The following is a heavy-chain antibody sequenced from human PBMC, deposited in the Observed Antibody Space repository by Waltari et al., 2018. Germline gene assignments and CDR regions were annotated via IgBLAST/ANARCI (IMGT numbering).Heavy chain of an antibody. D-gene: IGHD3-10*01. J-gene: IGHJ4*02. CDR3: ARIITSTKGYYFDY. CDR2: IYYSGST. Sequence: QLQLQESGPGLVKPSETLSLTCTVSGGPIRISTYHWGWIRQPPGKGLEWIGNIYYSGSTYYPPSLKSRVTVSVDTSKNQFSLKLSSVTAADTAVYYCARIITSTKGYYFDYWGQGTLVTVSS. V-gene: IGHV4-39*01. CDR1: GGPIRISTYH.